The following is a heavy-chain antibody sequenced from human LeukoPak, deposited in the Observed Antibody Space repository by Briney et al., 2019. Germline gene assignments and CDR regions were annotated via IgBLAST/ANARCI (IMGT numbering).Heavy chain of an antibody. D-gene: IGHD3-10*01. CDR1: GGSINNYY. Sequence: SETLSLTCTVSGGSINNYYWSWIRQPAGKGLEWIGRIYTSGSTNYNPSLKSRVTISVDTSKNQFSLKMRSVTAADTAVYYCARTTMVRGTYYMDVWGKGTTVTISS. CDR3: ARTTMVRGTYYMDV. J-gene: IGHJ6*03. CDR2: IYTSGST. V-gene: IGHV4-4*07.